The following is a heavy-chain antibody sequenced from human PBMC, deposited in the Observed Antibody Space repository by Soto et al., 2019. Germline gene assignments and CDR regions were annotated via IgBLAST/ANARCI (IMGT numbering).Heavy chain of an antibody. Sequence: PGGSMRLSCAASGYSFSSYGIHWVRQVPGKGLEWVSVISNSGSYIHYADSVKGRFTISRDNAKNSLYLQMNSLRAEDTAVYYCAREGVGELRYFDWPPSFDYWGQGTLVTVSS. D-gene: IGHD3-9*01. CDR2: ISNSGSYI. CDR1: GYSFSSYG. J-gene: IGHJ4*02. V-gene: IGHV3-21*01. CDR3: AREGVGELRYFDWPPSFDY.